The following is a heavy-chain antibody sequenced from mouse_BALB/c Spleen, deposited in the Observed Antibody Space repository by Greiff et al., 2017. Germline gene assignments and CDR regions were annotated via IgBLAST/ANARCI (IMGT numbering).Heavy chain of an antibody. D-gene: IGHD2-3*01. CDR1: GFTFSSYG. J-gene: IGHJ4*01. Sequence: EVKVVESGGGLVQPGGSLKLSCAASGFTFSSYGMSWVRQTPDKRLELVATINSNGGSTYYPDSVKGRFTISRDNAKNTLYLQMSSLKSEDTAMYYCARDLYDGYYHYAMDYWGQGTSVTVSS. CDR3: ARDLYDGYYHYAMDY. CDR2: INSNGGST. V-gene: IGHV5-6-3*01.